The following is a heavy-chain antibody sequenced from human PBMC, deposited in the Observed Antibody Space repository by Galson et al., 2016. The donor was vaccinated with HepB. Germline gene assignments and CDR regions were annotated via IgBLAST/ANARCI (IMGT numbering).Heavy chain of an antibody. D-gene: IGHD3-22*01. J-gene: IGHJ4*02. CDR3: AKAEFRYYDSSGYYYDY. V-gene: IGHV3-23*01. CDR2: TSASGGST. Sequence: SLRLSCAASGFTFRSHAMSWVRQAPGKGLEWVSATSASGGSTYYADSVKGRFTISRDNSKNTLYLQMNSLRAEDTAVYYCAKAEFRYYDSSGYYYDYWGQGTLVTVSS. CDR1: GFTFRSHA.